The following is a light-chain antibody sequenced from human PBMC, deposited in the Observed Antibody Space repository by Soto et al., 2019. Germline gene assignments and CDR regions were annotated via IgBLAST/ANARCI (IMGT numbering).Light chain of an antibody. V-gene: IGKV1-5*01. CDR2: DAS. CDR3: QQYGSSGT. J-gene: IGKJ1*01. CDR1: QSVRSW. Sequence: DIQMTQSPATLSASVGDRVTITCRASQSVRSWLAWYQQKPGTAPKLLIFDASRLESGVPSRFSGSASGTEFTLTISRLEPEDFAVYYCQQYGSSGTFGQGTKVDIK.